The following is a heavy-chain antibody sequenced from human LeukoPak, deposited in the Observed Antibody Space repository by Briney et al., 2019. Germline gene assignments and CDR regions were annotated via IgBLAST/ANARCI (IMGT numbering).Heavy chain of an antibody. CDR3: ARLRYYYGMDV. Sequence: SETLSLTCTVSGGSISSSSYYWGWIRQPPGKGLEWIGSIYYSGSTYYNPSLKSRVTISVDTSKNQFSLTLSSVTAADTAVYYCARLRYYYGMDVWGQGTTVTVSS. CDR2: IYYSGST. J-gene: IGHJ6*02. V-gene: IGHV4-39*01. CDR1: GGSISSSSYY.